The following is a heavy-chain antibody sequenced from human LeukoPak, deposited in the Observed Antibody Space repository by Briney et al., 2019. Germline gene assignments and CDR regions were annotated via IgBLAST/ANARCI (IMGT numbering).Heavy chain of an antibody. CDR2: IYYSGST. V-gene: IGHV4-39*01. Sequence: SETLSLTCTVSGGSISSSSYYWGWIRQPPGKGLEWIGSIYYSGSTYYNPSLKSRATISVDTSKNQFSLKLSSVTAADTAVYYCARHRYSGSWFDYWGQGTLVTVSS. CDR1: GGSISSSSYY. D-gene: IGHD6-13*01. J-gene: IGHJ4*02. CDR3: ARHRYSGSWFDY.